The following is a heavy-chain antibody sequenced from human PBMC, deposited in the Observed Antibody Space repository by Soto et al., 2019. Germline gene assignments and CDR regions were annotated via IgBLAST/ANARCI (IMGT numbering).Heavy chain of an antibody. Sequence: QVQLVEAGGAVVQPGTSLRLSCAASGFTFNSYAMHWVGQAPGKGLEWVAVISYDGLNKYYGGAVQGRFTISRDKSKNTLCLQMNSLSPEDTARFFCPKDRRAVAVGGIYDFDIWGRGTMVTVSS. CDR3: PKDRRAVAVGGIYDFDI. V-gene: IGHV3-30*18. D-gene: IGHD6-19*01. J-gene: IGHJ3*02. CDR1: GFTFNSYA. CDR2: ISYDGLNK.